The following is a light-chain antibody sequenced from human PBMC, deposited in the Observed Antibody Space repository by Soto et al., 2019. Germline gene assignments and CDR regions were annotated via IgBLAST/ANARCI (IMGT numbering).Light chain of an antibody. J-gene: IGKJ4*01. CDR2: LGS. CDR1: QIILHSNGYNY. CDR3: MQALQSPPT. Sequence: IVMTQSPLSLTVTPGEPASISCMSSQIILHSNGYNYLDWYLQKPGQSPQILIYLGSNRSSVVPDRVSGSGSGTDFTLNISRVEAEDVGVYYCMQALQSPPTFCGATKVEIK. V-gene: IGKV2-28*01.